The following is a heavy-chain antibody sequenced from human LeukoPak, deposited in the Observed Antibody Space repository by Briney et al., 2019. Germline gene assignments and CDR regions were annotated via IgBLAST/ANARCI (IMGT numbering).Heavy chain of an antibody. J-gene: IGHJ4*02. CDR3: ARRVSGYDYFAIDY. CDR1: GFTFSTYA. CDR2: TSYDGSNK. Sequence: GGSLRLSCAASGFTFSTYAMHWVRQAPGKGLEWVAFTSYDGSNKYYADSVKGRFTIARDNSKNTLYLQMNSLGPEDAAVYYCARRVSGYDYFAIDYWGQGTLVTVSS. V-gene: IGHV3-30*04. D-gene: IGHD5-12*01.